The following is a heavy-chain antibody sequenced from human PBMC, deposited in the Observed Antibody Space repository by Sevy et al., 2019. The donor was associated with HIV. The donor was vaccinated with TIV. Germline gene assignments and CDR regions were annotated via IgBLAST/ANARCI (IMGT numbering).Heavy chain of an antibody. D-gene: IGHD1-26*01. CDR1: GGSISSSSYY. J-gene: IGHJ4*02. CDR3: ARQIRQGIVQQGDVD. V-gene: IGHV4-39*01. CDR2: IYYSGST. Sequence: SETLSLTCTVSGGSISSSSYYWGWIRQPPGKGLEWIGSIYYSGSTYYNPSLKSRVTISVDTSKNQFSLKLSSVTAADTAVYYCARQIRQGIVQQGDVDWGQGTLVTVSS.